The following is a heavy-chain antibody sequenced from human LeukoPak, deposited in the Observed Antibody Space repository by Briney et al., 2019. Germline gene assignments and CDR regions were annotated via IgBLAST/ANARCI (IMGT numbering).Heavy chain of an antibody. D-gene: IGHD1-26*01. J-gene: IGHJ6*02. CDR3: AREKVGAPGMDV. CDR1: GFIFKDFP. Sequence: GGSLRLSCAVSGFIFKDFPMTWVRQAPGKGLEWLSGISAGGDLTFHVDSLKGRFTISRDNSKNTLYLQMNSLRAEDTAVYYCAREKVGAPGMDVWGQGTTVTVSS. CDR2: ISAGGDLT. V-gene: IGHV3-23*01.